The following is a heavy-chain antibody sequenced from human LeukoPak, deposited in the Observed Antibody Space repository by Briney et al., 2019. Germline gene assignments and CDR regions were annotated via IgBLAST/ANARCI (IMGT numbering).Heavy chain of an antibody. V-gene: IGHV1-18*01. D-gene: IGHD3-22*01. CDR2: ISAYNGNT. CDR3: ARDYYYYDSSGYYGY. CDR1: GYTFTSYG. Sequence: ASVKVSCKASGYTFTSYGISWVRQAPGQGLEWMGWISAYNGNTNYAQKLQGRVTMTTDTSTSTAYMELRSLRFDDTAVYYCARDYYYYDSSGYYGYWGQGTPVTVSS. J-gene: IGHJ4*02.